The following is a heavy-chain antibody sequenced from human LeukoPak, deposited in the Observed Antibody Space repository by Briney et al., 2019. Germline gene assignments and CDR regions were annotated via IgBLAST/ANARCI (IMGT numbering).Heavy chain of an antibody. CDR2: ISGSGGST. Sequence: GGSLRLSCAASGFTFSGYAMSWVRQAPGKGLEWVSAISGSGGSTYYADSVKGRFTISRDNSKNTLYLQMNSLRAEDTAVYYCAKDVDFWSGYYTFDYWGQGTLVTVSS. J-gene: IGHJ4*02. CDR3: AKDVDFWSGYYTFDY. CDR1: GFTFSGYA. D-gene: IGHD3-3*01. V-gene: IGHV3-23*01.